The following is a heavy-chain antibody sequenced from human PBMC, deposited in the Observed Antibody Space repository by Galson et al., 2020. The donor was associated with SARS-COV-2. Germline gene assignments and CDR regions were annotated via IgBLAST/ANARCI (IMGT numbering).Heavy chain of an antibody. CDR3: ARQGVNMIVLVTVPGWYFDL. J-gene: IGHJ2*01. CDR1: GYSVSTTNY. Sequence: SETLSLTCTVSGYSVSTTNYWGWVRQPPGRGLEWIGSVYPSGTAYYNPSLKSRVTISVDTAKNQFSLRLDSVTAADTALYYCARQGVNMIVLVTVPGWYFDLWGRGTLVTVSS. CDR2: VYPSGTA. D-gene: IGHD3-22*01. V-gene: IGHV4-38-2*02.